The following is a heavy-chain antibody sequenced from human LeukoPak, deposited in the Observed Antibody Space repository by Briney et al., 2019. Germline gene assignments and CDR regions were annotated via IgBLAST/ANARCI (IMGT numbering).Heavy chain of an antibody. Sequence: PSETLSLICTVSHYSISSNYYWGWIRQPPGKGLEWIGSIYHSGSTYYNPSLKSRVTISVDTSKNQFSLKLTSVTAADTAVYYCARSSGYMSYWGQGTLVTVSS. CDR3: ARSSGYMSY. J-gene: IGHJ4*02. D-gene: IGHD3-22*01. CDR1: HYSISSNYY. V-gene: IGHV4-38-2*02. CDR2: IYHSGST.